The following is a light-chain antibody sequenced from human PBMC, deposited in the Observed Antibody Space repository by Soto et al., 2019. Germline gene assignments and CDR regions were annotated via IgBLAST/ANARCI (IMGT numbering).Light chain of an antibody. J-gene: IGLJ3*02. CDR3: QVWDSFSIHWV. Sequence: SYELTQAPSVPMAPGNTAKITCGGDNIGSKSVHWYQQKSGQAPVLVIYHDESRPSGIPERFSGSNAGNTATLTISRVEVGDEADYYCQVWDSFSIHWVFGGGTKLTVL. V-gene: IGLV3-21*04. CDR2: HDE. CDR1: NIGSKS.